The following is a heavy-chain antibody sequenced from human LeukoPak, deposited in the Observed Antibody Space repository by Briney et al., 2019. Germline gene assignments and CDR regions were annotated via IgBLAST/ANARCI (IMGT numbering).Heavy chain of an antibody. D-gene: IGHD3-22*01. CDR1: GFTFSDYY. Sequence: GGSLRLSCAASGFTFSDYYMSWIRQAPGKGLAGVSYISSSGSTIYYADSVKGRFTISRDNAKNSLYLQMNSLRAEDTAVYYCARARAYYYDSSGYHWGQGTLVTVSS. J-gene: IGHJ4*02. CDR3: ARARAYYYDSSGYH. CDR2: ISSSGSTI. V-gene: IGHV3-11*01.